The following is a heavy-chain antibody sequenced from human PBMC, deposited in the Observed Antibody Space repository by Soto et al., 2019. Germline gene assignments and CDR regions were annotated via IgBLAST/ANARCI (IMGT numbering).Heavy chain of an antibody. D-gene: IGHD1-26*01. J-gene: IGHJ3*01. V-gene: IGHV5-51*01. CDR2: IYPGDSDT. CDR3: ARLTYSGSYKGPDAFDL. Sequence: GESLKISCKGSGYSFTSYWIGWVRQMPGKGLEWMGIIYPGDSDTRYSPSFQGQVTISADKSISNAYLQWSSLKASDTAMYYCARLTYSGSYKGPDAFDLCGQGTMVTVSS. CDR1: GYSFTSYW.